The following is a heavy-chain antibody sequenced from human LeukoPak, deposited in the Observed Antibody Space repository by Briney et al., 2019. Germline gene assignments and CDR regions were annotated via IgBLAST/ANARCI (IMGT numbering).Heavy chain of an antibody. CDR2: INPSGGST. Sequence: ASVKVSCKASGYTFTSYYMHWVRQAPGQGLEWMGIINPSGGSTSYAQKFQGRVTMTRDMSTSTVYMELSSLRSEDTAVYYCARSHDDYGDVQGAFDIGGQGTMVTVSS. CDR3: ARSHDDYGDVQGAFDI. J-gene: IGHJ3*02. CDR1: GYTFTSYY. D-gene: IGHD4-17*01. V-gene: IGHV1-46*01.